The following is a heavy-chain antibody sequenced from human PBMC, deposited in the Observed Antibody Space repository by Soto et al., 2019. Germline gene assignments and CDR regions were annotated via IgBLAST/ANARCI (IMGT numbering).Heavy chain of an antibody. D-gene: IGHD6-19*01. CDR2: LWYDGSNK. V-gene: IGHV3-33*01. CDR1: GFTFSSYG. CDR3: ATSGSGYSSGWYVHPVGMDV. Sequence: QVQLVESGGGVVQPGRSLRLSCAASGFTFSSYGMHWVRQAPGKGLEWVAVLWYDGSNKYYADSVKGRFTISRDNSKNTLYLQMNSLRAEDTAVYYCATSGSGYSSGWYVHPVGMDVWGQGTTVTVSS. J-gene: IGHJ6*02.